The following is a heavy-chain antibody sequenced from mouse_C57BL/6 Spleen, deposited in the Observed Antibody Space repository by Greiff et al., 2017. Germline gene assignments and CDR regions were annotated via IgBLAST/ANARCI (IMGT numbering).Heavy chain of an antibody. CDR2: IDPANGNT. CDR3: ASYYYGSSSYFDY. V-gene: IGHV14-3*01. Sequence: VQLQQSVAELVRPGASVKLSCTASGFNIKNTNMHWVKQRPEQGLEWIGRIDPANGNTKYAPKFQGKATITADTSSNTAYLQLSSLTYEDTAIYYCASYYYGSSSYFDYWGQGTTLTVSS. CDR1: GFNIKNTN. J-gene: IGHJ2*01. D-gene: IGHD1-1*01.